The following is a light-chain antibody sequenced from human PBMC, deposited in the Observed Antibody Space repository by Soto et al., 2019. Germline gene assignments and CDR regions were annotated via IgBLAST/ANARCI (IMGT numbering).Light chain of an antibody. CDR2: GAS. V-gene: IGKV3-20*01. Sequence: EIVLTQSPGTLSLSPGDEATLSCKASQAVTSKFLAWYQQKPGQPPRLLILGASTRATGIADRFSGSGSGTDFTLTISRLEPEDFAVYYCQQYGGSMTFGQGTKVDIK. J-gene: IGKJ1*01. CDR3: QQYGGSMT. CDR1: QAVTSKF.